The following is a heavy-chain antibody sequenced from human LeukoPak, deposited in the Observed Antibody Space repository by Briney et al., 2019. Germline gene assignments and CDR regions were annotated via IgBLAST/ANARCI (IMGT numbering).Heavy chain of an antibody. V-gene: IGHV3-53*01. CDR1: GFTVSSNY. Sequence: GGYLRLSCAASGFTVSSNYMSWVRQAPGKGLEWVSVIYSGGTTNYADSVKGRFTISRDNSKNTLFLQMNSLRAEDTAVYYCARGGYSSSWYHFDYWGQGTLVTVSS. D-gene: IGHD6-13*01. J-gene: IGHJ4*02. CDR3: ARGGYSSSWYHFDY. CDR2: IYSGGTT.